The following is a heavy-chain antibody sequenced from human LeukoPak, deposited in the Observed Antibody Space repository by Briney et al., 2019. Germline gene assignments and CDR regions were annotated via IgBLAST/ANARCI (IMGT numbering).Heavy chain of an antibody. J-gene: IGHJ4*02. V-gene: IGHV4-59*01. CDR1: GGSISSYY. Sequence: PSETLSLTCTVSGGSISSYYWSWIRLPPGKGLEWIGYIYYTGATYYNPPLKSRVTISLDTSKNQFSLKLSSVTAADAAVYYCARAGYSYGTGYYFDYWGQGALVTVSS. CDR3: ARAGYSYGTGYYFDY. CDR2: IYYTGAT. D-gene: IGHD5-18*01.